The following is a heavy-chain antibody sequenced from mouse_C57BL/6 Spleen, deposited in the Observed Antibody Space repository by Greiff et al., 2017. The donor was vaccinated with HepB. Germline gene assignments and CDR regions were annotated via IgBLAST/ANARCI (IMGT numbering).Heavy chain of an antibody. D-gene: IGHD1-1*01. V-gene: IGHV1-26*01. J-gene: IGHJ4*01. CDR1: GYTFTDYY. CDR3: ARQHYGSAMDY. CDR2: INPNNGGT. Sequence: VQLQQSGPELVKPGASVKISCKASGYTFTDYYMNWVKQSHGKSLEWIGDINPNNGGTSYNQKFKGKATLTVDKSSSTAYMELRSLTSEDSAVYYCARQHYGSAMDYWGQGTSVTVSS.